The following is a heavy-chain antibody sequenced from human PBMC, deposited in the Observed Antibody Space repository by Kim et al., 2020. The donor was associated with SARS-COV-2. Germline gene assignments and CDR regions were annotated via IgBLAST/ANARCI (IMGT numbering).Heavy chain of an antibody. CDR3: ARGDVDTAMGGDPDY. J-gene: IGHJ4*02. D-gene: IGHD5-18*01. V-gene: IGHV3-74*01. Sequence: DCVKGRLTNSRDNAKNPLYLQMNSLRAEDTAVYDCARGDVDTAMGGDPDYWGQGTLVTVSS.